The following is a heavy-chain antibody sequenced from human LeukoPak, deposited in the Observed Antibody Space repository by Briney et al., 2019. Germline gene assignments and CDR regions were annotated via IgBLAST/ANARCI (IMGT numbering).Heavy chain of an antibody. V-gene: IGHV1-24*01. Sequence: ASVTVSCKVSGYTLTELSMHWVRQAPGKGLEWMGGFDPEDGETIYAQKFQGRVTMTEDTSTDTAYMELSSLRSEDTAVYYCATAPNWNPGNAFDIWGQGTMVTVSS. D-gene: IGHD1-20*01. CDR1: GYTLTELS. J-gene: IGHJ3*02. CDR3: ATAPNWNPGNAFDI. CDR2: FDPEDGET.